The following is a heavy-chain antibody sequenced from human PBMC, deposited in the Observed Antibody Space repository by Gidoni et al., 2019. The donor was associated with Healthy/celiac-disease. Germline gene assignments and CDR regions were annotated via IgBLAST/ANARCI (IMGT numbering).Heavy chain of an antibody. D-gene: IGHD3-22*01. CDR1: GGFFSSYA. V-gene: IGHV1-69*10. Sequence: QVQLVQSGPEVKKPGSSVKVSCKASGGFFSSYAISWVRHAPGQGLEWMGGIIPILGLANYAQKFQGRVTITADKSPSTAYMGLSSLRSEDTAVYFCARDPGGYYDSWRGDAFDIWGQGTMVIVSS. CDR2: IIPILGLA. CDR3: ARDPGGYYDSWRGDAFDI. J-gene: IGHJ3*02.